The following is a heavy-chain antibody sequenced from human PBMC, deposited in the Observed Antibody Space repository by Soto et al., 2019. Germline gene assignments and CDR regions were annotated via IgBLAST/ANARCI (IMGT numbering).Heavy chain of an antibody. J-gene: IGHJ5*02. Sequence: SETLSLTCTVSGGSISSGDYYWSWIRQPPGKGLEWIGYIYYSGSTYYNPSLQSRVTISVDTSTNQFSLNVRSVTAADTAVYYWARDRGGTWMYKWFDPWGQGTPVTVSS. CDR2: IYYSGST. CDR3: ARDRGGTWMYKWFDP. D-gene: IGHD3-10*01. CDR1: GGSISSGDYY. V-gene: IGHV4-30-4*01.